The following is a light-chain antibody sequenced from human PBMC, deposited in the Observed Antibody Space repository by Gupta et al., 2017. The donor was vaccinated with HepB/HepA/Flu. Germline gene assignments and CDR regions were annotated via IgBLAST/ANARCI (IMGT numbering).Light chain of an antibody. CDR1: QGISSY. J-gene: IGKJ1*01. Sequence: AIRMTQSSSSFSASTGDRVTITCRASQGISSYLAWYQQKPGKAPKLLIYAASTLQSGVPSRFSGSGSGTDFTLTISCLQSEDFATYYCRQYYSYPWTFGQGTKVEIK. CDR2: AAS. CDR3: RQYYSYPWT. V-gene: IGKV1-8*01.